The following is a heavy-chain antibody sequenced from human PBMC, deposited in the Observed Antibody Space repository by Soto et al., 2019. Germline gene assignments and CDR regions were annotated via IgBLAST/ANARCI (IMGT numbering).Heavy chain of an antibody. CDR2: ISSSGSTI. CDR3: ARDLSKLRYFDWLLALDY. CDR1: GFTFSDYY. D-gene: IGHD3-9*01. V-gene: IGHV3-11*01. Sequence: GGSLRLSCAASGFTFSDYYMSWIRQAPGKGLEWVSYISSSGSTIYYADSVKGRFTISRDNAKNSLYLQMNSLRAEDTAVYYCARDLSKLRYFDWLLALDYWGQGTLVTVSS. J-gene: IGHJ4*02.